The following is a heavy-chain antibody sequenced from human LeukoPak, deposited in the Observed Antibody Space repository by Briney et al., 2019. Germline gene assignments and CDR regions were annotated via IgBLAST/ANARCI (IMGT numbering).Heavy chain of an antibody. V-gene: IGHV4-39*01. Sequence: SETLSLTCAVSGGSISSSNYYWGWIRQPPGKGLEWIGTIYYSGSTYYNPSLKSRVTISVDTSKNQFSLKLSSVTAADTAVYYCARSDYYDSSGYTGDAFDIWGQGTMVTVSS. CDR3: ARSDYYDSSGYTGDAFDI. CDR2: IYYSGST. J-gene: IGHJ3*02. CDR1: GGSISSSNYY. D-gene: IGHD3-22*01.